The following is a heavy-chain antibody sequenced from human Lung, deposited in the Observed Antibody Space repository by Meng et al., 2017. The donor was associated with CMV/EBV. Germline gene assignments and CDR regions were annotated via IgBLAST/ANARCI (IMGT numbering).Heavy chain of an antibody. CDR3: ARGPTPTISEGWFEP. CDR1: GGSISSSAYY. J-gene: IGHJ5*02. V-gene: IGHV4-31*03. CDR2: IYYSGST. Sequence: SXTXSLXCTVSGGSISSSAYYWSWIRQHPGKGLEWIGYIYYSGSTYYNPSLKSRVTIAVDTSNTQFSLTLSSVTAADTAVYYCARGPTPTISEGWFEPGGQGNXVTVSS. D-gene: IGHD3-3*01.